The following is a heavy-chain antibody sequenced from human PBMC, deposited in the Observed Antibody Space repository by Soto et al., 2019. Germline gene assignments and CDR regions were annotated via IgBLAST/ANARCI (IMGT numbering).Heavy chain of an antibody. CDR1: GGTFSSYA. J-gene: IGHJ5*02. CDR2: IIPIFGTA. D-gene: IGHD5-12*01. V-gene: IGHV1-69*01. Sequence: QVQLVPSGAEVKKPGSSVKVSCKASGGTFSSYAISWVRQAPGQGLEWMGGIIPIFGTAKYAQKFQGRVTITADEATSTAYMELSSLRSEDTAVYYCAVGYEGSDWFDPWGQGTLVTVSS. CDR3: AVGYEGSDWFDP.